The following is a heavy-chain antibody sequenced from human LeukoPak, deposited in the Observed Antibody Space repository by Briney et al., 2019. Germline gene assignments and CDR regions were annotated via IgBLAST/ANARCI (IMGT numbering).Heavy chain of an antibody. J-gene: IGHJ4*02. D-gene: IGHD5-18*01. V-gene: IGHV4-59*01. Sequence: PSETLSLTCTVSGGSISSYYWSWIRQPPGKGLEWIGYIYYSGSTNYNPSLKSRVTISVDTSKNQFSLKLSSVTAADTAVYYCARVSDTAMIFDYWGQGTLVTVSS. CDR1: GGSISSYY. CDR2: IYYSGST. CDR3: ARVSDTAMIFDY.